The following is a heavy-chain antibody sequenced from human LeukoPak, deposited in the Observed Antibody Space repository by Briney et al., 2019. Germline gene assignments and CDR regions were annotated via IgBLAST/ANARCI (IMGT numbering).Heavy chain of an antibody. CDR1: GFTVSSYS. J-gene: IGHJ4*02. V-gene: IGHV3-21*01. CDR3: ARDQGITMIVVD. Sequence: GGSLRLSCTASGFTVSSYSMNWVRQAPGKGLEWVSSISSSSSYIYYADSVKGRFTISRDNSKNTLYLQMNSLRAEDTAVYYCARDQGITMIVVDWGQGTLVTVSS. CDR2: ISSSSSYI. D-gene: IGHD3-22*01.